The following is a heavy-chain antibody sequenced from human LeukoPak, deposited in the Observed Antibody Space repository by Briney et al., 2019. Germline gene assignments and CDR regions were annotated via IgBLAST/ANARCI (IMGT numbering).Heavy chain of an antibody. CDR1: GYTFTSYY. J-gene: IGHJ4*02. Sequence: ASVKVSCKASGYTFTSYYMHWVRQAPGQGLEWMGIINPSGGSTSYAQKFQGRVTMTRDMSTSTVYMELSSLRSEDTAVYYCARAWAGTRPHYYFDYWGQGTLVTVSS. CDR2: INPSGGST. V-gene: IGHV1-46*01. D-gene: IGHD1-1*01. CDR3: ARAWAGTRPHYYFDY.